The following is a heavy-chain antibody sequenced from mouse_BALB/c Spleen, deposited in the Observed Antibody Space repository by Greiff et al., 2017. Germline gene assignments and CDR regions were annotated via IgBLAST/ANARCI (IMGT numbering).Heavy chain of an antibody. Sequence: EVQGVESGGDLVKPGGSLKLSCAASGFTFSSYGMSWVRQTPDKRLEWVATISSGGSYTYYPDSVKGRFTISRDNAKNTLYLQMSSLKSEDTAMYYCARHGYGNLFAYWGQGTLVTVSA. CDR3: ARHGYGNLFAY. D-gene: IGHD2-10*02. J-gene: IGHJ3*01. V-gene: IGHV5-6*01. CDR1: GFTFSSYG. CDR2: ISSGGSYT.